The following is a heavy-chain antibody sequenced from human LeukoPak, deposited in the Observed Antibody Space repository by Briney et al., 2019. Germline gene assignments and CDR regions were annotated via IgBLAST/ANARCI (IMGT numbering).Heavy chain of an antibody. CDR3: ARSNLFSCGGNCYSFDY. Sequence: PSETLSLTCAVYGGSFSGYYWSWIRQPPGKGLEWIGEINHSGSTNYNPSLKSRVTISVDTSKNQFSLKLSSVTAADTAVYYCARSNLFSCGGNCYSFDYWGQGTLVTVSS. CDR2: INHSGST. J-gene: IGHJ4*02. D-gene: IGHD2-15*01. V-gene: IGHV4-34*01. CDR1: GGSFSGYY.